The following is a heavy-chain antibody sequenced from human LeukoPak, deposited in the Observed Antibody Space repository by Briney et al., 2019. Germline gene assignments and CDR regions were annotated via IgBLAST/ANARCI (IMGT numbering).Heavy chain of an antibody. CDR1: GGSISSGDYY. CDR2: MYYSGST. V-gene: IGHV4-30-4*01. D-gene: IGHD3-22*01. CDR3: ARPYYDDSRIDP. Sequence: KSSETLSLTCTVSGGSISSGDYYRSWIRQPPGKGLEWIAYMYYSGSTYYNPSLKSRVTMSADTSKDQLSLKLSSVTAADTAVYYCARPYYDDSRIDPWGQGILVTVSS. J-gene: IGHJ5*02.